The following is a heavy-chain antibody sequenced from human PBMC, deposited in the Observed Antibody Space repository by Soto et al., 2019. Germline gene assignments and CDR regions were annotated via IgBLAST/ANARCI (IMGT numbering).Heavy chain of an antibody. Sequence: PGESLKISCAASGFTFTSYAMSWVRQAPGKGLDWVSAMSGSGSDTYYADSVKGRFTISRDNSKNTLYLQMNSLRADDTAVYYCAKLVAATGTDYWGQGIRVTVSS. CDR1: GFTFTSYA. D-gene: IGHD6-13*01. J-gene: IGHJ4*02. V-gene: IGHV3-23*01. CDR3: AKLVAATGTDY. CDR2: MSGSGSDT.